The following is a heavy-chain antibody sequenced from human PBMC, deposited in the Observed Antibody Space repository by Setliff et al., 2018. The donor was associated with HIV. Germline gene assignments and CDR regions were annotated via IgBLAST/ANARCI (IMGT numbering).Heavy chain of an antibody. CDR1: GFPFSSYE. Sequence: GGSLRLSCAASGFPFSSYEMNWVRQAPGKGLEWVSYISSSGSTIYYADSVKGRFTISRDNTKNSLYLQMNSLRAEDTAEYYCAKELAASGLGYFDSWGRGILVTVSS. J-gene: IGHJ4*02. CDR2: ISSSGSTI. CDR3: AKELAASGLGYFDS. V-gene: IGHV3-48*03. D-gene: IGHD3-22*01.